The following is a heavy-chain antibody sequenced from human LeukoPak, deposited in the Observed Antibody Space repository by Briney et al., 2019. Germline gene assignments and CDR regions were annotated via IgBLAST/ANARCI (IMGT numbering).Heavy chain of an antibody. Sequence: SETLSLTCTVSGGSISSSSYYWGWIRQPPGKGLEWIGSIYYSGSTYYNPSLKSRVTISVDTSKNQFSLKLSSVTAADTAVYYCARLPYCSGGSCYSRDNWGQGTLVTVSS. CDR3: ARLPYCSGGSCYSRDN. V-gene: IGHV4-39*07. CDR1: GGSISSSSYY. D-gene: IGHD2-15*01. J-gene: IGHJ4*02. CDR2: IYYSGST.